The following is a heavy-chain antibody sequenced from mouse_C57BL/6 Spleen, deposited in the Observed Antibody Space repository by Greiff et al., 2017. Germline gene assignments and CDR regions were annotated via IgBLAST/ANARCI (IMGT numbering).Heavy chain of an antibody. CDR2: ISDGGSYT. D-gene: IGHD2-5*01. Sequence: EVMLVESGGGLVKPGGSLKLSCAASGFTFSSYAMSWVRQTPEKRLEWVATISDGGSYTYYPDNVKGRFTISRDNAKNNLYLQMSHLKSEDTAMYYCARDAGYSKGAMDYWGQGTSVTVSS. J-gene: IGHJ4*01. CDR3: ARDAGYSKGAMDY. V-gene: IGHV5-4*01. CDR1: GFTFSSYA.